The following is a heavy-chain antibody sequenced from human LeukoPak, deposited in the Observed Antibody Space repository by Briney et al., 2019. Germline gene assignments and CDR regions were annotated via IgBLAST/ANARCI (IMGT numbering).Heavy chain of an antibody. V-gene: IGHV3-53*01. Sequence: GGSLRLSCAASGFTVSSNYMSWVRQAPGKGLEWVSVIHKNAITSYADTVKGRFTISRDNSKNTLYLQMNNLRVDDTAVYYCARSLRVRGVPDYMDVWGKGTTVTVSS. CDR1: GFTVSSNY. CDR2: IHKNAIT. D-gene: IGHD3-10*01. CDR3: ARSLRVRGVPDYMDV. J-gene: IGHJ6*03.